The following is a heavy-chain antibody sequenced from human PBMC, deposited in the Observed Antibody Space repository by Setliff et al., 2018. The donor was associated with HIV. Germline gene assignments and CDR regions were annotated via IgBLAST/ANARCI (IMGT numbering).Heavy chain of an antibody. V-gene: IGHV3-7*01. CDR2: INQDGSEK. CDR3: ARGKDTFI. Sequence: PGGSLRLSCSTSGFNFRDSWMSWLRLAPGKGLEWVANINQDGSEKYYLDSVKGRFTISRDNADNSLYLQMNRLRAEETAVYYCARGKDTFIWGQGTMVTVSS. J-gene: IGHJ3*02. CDR1: GFNFRDSW.